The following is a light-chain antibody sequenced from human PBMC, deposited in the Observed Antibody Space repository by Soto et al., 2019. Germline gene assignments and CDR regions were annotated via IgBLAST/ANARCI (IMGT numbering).Light chain of an antibody. Sequence: QSVLTQPRSVSGSPGQTVTISCTGTSTDVGGYTLVSWYQQYPGKAPKPMIYDVTKRPSGVPDRFSGSTSGNTASLTISGLPAEDEADYYCCSYAGSYTQVFGGGTKLTVL. CDR2: DVT. J-gene: IGLJ3*02. CDR1: STDVGGYTL. V-gene: IGLV2-11*01. CDR3: CSYAGSYTQV.